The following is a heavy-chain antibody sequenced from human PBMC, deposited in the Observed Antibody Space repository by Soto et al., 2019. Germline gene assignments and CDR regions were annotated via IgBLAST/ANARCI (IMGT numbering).Heavy chain of an antibody. J-gene: IGHJ6*02. CDR1: GASISSFY. V-gene: IGHV4-59*01. Sequence: SETLSLTCTVSGASISSFYWGWIRQPPGKGLEWIAYISYNGNTNYNPFLKSRVTISVDTSKNQFSLKLSSVTAADTAVYYCARDWVTTGGYYYGMDVWGQGTTVTVSS. CDR3: ARDWVTTGGYYYGMDV. CDR2: ISYNGNT. D-gene: IGHD4-17*01.